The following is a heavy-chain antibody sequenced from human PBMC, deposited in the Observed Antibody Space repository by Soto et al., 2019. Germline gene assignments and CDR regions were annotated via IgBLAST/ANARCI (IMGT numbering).Heavy chain of an antibody. CDR1: GGSISSGGYY. D-gene: IGHD1-1*01. CDR3: ARDTPYNWNDEFRGYNWFDP. CDR2: IYYSGST. J-gene: IGHJ5*02. V-gene: IGHV4-31*03. Sequence: QVQLQESGPGLVKPSQTLSLTCTVSGGSISSGGYYWSWIRQHQGKGLEWIGYIYYSGSTYYNPSLKSRVTISVDTSKNQFSLKLSSVTAADTAVYYCARDTPYNWNDEFRGYNWFDPWGQGTLVTVSS.